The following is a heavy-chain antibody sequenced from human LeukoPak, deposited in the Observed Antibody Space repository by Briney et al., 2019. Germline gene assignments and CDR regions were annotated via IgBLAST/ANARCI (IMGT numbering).Heavy chain of an antibody. D-gene: IGHD3-10*01. CDR1: GGTFSSYA. CDR2: IIPIFGTA. J-gene: IGHJ6*02. Sequence: VASVKVSCKASGGTFSSYAISWVRQAPGQGLEWMGGIIPIFGTANYAQKFQGRVTITADESTSTAYMELSSLRSEDTAVYYCARRGYYGSGSYYPILYYYYGMDVWGQGTTVTASS. CDR3: ARRGYYGSGSYYPILYYYYGMDV. V-gene: IGHV1-69*13.